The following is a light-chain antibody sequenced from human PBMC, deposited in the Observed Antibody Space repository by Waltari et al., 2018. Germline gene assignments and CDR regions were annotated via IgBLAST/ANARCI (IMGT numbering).Light chain of an antibody. CDR3: HQHNNWPHT. J-gene: IGKJ2*01. CDR1: QSVDNF. CDR2: DAT. V-gene: IGKV3-11*01. Sequence: EIVLTQSPVTLSLSPGQRATLSCRASQSVDNFLGWYHQKPGQAPRLLIYDATKRAPGIPARFSGSGSGTDFTLTISSLEPEDFAVYYCHQHNNWPHTFGQGTKLEIK.